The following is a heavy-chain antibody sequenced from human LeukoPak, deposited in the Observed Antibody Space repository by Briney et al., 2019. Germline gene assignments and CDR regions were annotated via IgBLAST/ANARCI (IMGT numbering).Heavy chain of an antibody. Sequence: GGSLRLSCAAPGFTFISYAMSWVRQAPGKGLDWASAISGTGGNTFYADSVKGRFTISRDNSKNTLYLQMNSLRAEDTAVYYCAKKANDYTNYYFDYWGQGTLVTVSS. CDR3: AKKANDYTNYYFDY. CDR2: ISGTGGNT. CDR1: GFTFISYA. V-gene: IGHV3-23*01. J-gene: IGHJ4*02. D-gene: IGHD4-11*01.